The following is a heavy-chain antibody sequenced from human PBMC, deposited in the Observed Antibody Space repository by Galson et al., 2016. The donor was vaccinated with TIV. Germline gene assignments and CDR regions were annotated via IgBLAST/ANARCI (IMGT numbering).Heavy chain of an antibody. V-gene: IGHV1-2*06. CDR3: ATAPSGSYYNGWFDP. Sequence: SVKVSCKASGYTFSHYYLHWVRQAPGQGLEWMGRINPKNGATEYALKFQGRVTITADTSTSTAYMELSSLSSEDTAVYYCATAPSGSYYNGWFDPWGQGTLVTVSS. CDR1: GYTFSHYY. D-gene: IGHD3-10*01. CDR2: INPKNGAT. J-gene: IGHJ5*02.